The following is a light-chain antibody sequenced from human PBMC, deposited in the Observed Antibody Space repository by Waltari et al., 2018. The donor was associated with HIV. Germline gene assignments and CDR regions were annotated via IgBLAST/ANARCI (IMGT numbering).Light chain of an antibody. Sequence: QSVLTQPPSASGTPGQRVTISCSGSSSNLGRTTVNWFQQLPGTAPKLPIYSNNQRPSGVPDRLSGSKSDTSASLAISGLQSEDEADYYCAAWDDSLSAWVFGGGTKLAVL. J-gene: IGLJ3*02. V-gene: IGLV1-44*01. CDR1: SSNLGRTT. CDR2: SNN. CDR3: AAWDDSLSAWV.